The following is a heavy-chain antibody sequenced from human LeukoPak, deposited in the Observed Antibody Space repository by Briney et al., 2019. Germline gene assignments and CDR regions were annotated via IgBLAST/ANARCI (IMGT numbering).Heavy chain of an antibody. CDR2: VSGSGGQT. CDR1: GLTLSDYA. D-gene: IGHD2-21*01. J-gene: IGHJ4*02. CDR3: AKAGSGVPIVVVPAAFDS. Sequence: GGSLRLSCAVSGLTLSDYAMTWVRQAPGKGLEWVSTVSGSGGQTHYADSVKGRFVISRDNFRNTVYLQMNILRVEDTVIYYCAKAGSGVPIVVVPAAFDSWGQGTLVTVSS. V-gene: IGHV3-23*01.